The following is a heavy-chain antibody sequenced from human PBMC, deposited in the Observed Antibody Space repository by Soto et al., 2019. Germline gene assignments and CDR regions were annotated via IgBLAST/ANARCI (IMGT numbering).Heavy chain of an antibody. CDR3: ARERQQLVPEGSYYYGMDV. Sequence: PGGSLRLSCAASGFTFSSYEMNWVRQAPGKGLEWVSYISSSGSTIYYADSVKGRFTISRDNAKNSLYLQMNSLRAEETAVYYCARERQQLVPEGSYYYGMDVWGKGTTVTVSS. J-gene: IGHJ6*04. CDR1: GFTFSSYE. V-gene: IGHV3-48*03. CDR2: ISSSGSTI. D-gene: IGHD6-13*01.